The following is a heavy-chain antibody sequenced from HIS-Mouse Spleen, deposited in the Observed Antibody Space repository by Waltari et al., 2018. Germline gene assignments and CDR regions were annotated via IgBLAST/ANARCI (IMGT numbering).Heavy chain of an antibody. CDR3: ARDFHDFWSGYYGGDKKHDAFDI. V-gene: IGHV4-4*07. D-gene: IGHD3-3*01. CDR2: IYTSGST. CDR1: GGSIRSYY. J-gene: IGHJ3*02. Sequence: QVQLQESGPGLVKPSETLSLTCTVSGGSIRSYYWSWIRQPAGKGPEWIGRIYTSGSTNYNPSLKSRVTMSVDTSKNQFSLKLSSVTAADTAVYYCARDFHDFWSGYYGGDKKHDAFDIWGQGTMVTVSS.